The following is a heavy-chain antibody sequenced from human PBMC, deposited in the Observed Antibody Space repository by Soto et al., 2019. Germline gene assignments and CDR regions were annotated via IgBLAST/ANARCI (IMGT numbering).Heavy chain of an antibody. V-gene: IGHV3-23*01. CDR1: GFTISRNA. D-gene: IGHD1-1*01. Sequence: WGSLRLSCAASGFTISRNAMYWVRQAPGKGLDWVSGISDRGDTTHYADSVKGRFTISRDTSKNTLYLQLNSLRADDTAVYYCAKDKPGTTAFDYWGQGTLVTVSS. CDR3: AKDKPGTTAFDY. J-gene: IGHJ4*02. CDR2: ISDRGDTT.